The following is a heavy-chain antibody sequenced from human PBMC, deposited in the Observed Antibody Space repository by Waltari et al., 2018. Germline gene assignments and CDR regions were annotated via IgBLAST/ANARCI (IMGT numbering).Heavy chain of an antibody. CDR3: ARVYSSSWYCYFDY. CDR2: IYYSGST. V-gene: IGHV4-39*07. Sequence: QLQLQESGPGLVKPSETLSLTCTVSGGSISSSRYYWGWIRQPPGKGLEWIGSIYYSGSTYYNPSLKSRVTISVDTSKNQFSLKLSSVTAADTAVYYCARVYSSSWYCYFDYWGQGTLVTVSS. J-gene: IGHJ4*02. D-gene: IGHD6-13*01. CDR1: GGSISSSRYY.